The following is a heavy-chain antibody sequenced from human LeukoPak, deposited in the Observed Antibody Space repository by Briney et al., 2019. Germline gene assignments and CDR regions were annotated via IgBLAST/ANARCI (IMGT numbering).Heavy chain of an antibody. V-gene: IGHV3-23*01. CDR1: GFTITNYA. J-gene: IGHJ4*02. D-gene: IGHD2-2*01. CDR3: ATRSTSDFWFFDS. CDR2: IRIGGGGT. Sequence: GRSLRLSCAASGFTITNYAMAWVRQAPGKGLEWISSIRIGGGGTEYADSAKGRFTISRDTSNNTLYLQMNSLRVEDTALYYCATRSTSDFWFFDSWGRGTLVTVSS.